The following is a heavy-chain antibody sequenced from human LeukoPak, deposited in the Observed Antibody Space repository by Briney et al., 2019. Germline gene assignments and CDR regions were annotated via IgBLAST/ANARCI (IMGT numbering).Heavy chain of an antibody. CDR1: GSTSSNYG. D-gene: IGHD4-17*01. V-gene: IGHV3-33*01. J-gene: IGHJ4*02. Sequence: GRSRRLFGAACGSTSSNYGMLWGRQPTGKGLVWGAVIWYDGSNKYYSDSVRSRFTISRDNSKNTLYLQINSLRAEDTAVYYCARGYDYGDYGVVEWGQGTLVTVSS. CDR2: IWYDGSNK. CDR3: ARGYDYGDYGVVE.